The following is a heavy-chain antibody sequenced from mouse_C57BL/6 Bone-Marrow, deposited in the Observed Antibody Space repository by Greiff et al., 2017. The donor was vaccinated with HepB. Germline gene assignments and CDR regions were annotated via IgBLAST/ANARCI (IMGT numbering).Heavy chain of an antibody. V-gene: IGHV5-6*01. Sequence: EVKLVESGGDLVKPGGSLKLSCAASGFTFSSYGMSWVRQTPDKRLEWVATISSGGSYTYYPDSVKGRFTISRDNAKNTLYLQLSSLKSEDTAMYYCAKQYPYYFDDWGQGTTLTVSS. CDR2: ISSGGSYT. J-gene: IGHJ2*01. CDR1: GFTFSSYG. D-gene: IGHD5-1-1*01. CDR3: AKQYPYYFDD.